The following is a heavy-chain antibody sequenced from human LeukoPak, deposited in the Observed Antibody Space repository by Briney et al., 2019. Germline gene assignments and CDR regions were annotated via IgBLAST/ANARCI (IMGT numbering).Heavy chain of an antibody. Sequence: SETLSLTCTVSGGSISSYYWSWIRQPAGKGLEWLGRIYITGSTNYNPSLKSRVTMSVDTSKNQFSLKLSSVTAADTAVYYCARAHYDHYGDYVFDYWGQGTLVTVSS. CDR1: GGSISSYY. J-gene: IGHJ4*02. CDR2: IYITGST. CDR3: ARAHYDHYGDYVFDY. D-gene: IGHD4-17*01. V-gene: IGHV4-4*07.